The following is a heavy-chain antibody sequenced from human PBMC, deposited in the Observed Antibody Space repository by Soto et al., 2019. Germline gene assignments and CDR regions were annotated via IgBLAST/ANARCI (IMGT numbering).Heavy chain of an antibody. CDR1: GYTFTSYG. V-gene: IGHV1-18*01. Sequence: SVKVSCKASGYTFTSYGISWVRQAPGQGNEWMGWISAYNGNTKYAQKLQGRVTMTTDTSTSTAYMELRSLRSDDTAVYYCASLVGAPECYFDNWGQGTLVTVSS. J-gene: IGHJ4*02. CDR3: ASLVGAPECYFDN. CDR2: ISAYNGNT. D-gene: IGHD1-26*01.